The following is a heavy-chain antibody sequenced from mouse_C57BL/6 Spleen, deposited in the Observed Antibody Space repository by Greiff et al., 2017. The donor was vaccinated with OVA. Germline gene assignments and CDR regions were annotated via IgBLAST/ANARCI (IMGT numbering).Heavy chain of an antibody. J-gene: IGHJ2*01. Sequence: QVQLQQPGPDLVKPGASVKLSCKASGYTFTSYWMHWVKQRPGQGLEWIGNINPSNGGTNYNEKFKSKATRTVDKSSSTAYMQLSSLTSEDSAVYYCAREGIYYDYDDYFDYWGQGTTLTVSS. D-gene: IGHD2-4*01. CDR3: AREGIYYDYDDYFDY. V-gene: IGHV1-53*01. CDR1: GYTFTSYW. CDR2: INPSNGGT.